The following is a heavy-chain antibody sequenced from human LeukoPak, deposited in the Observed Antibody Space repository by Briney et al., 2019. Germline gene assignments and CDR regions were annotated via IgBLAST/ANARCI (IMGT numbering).Heavy chain of an antibody. D-gene: IGHD6-19*01. V-gene: IGHV3-21*04. CDR1: GFTLSSYN. CDR3: ARGVAGTRVFDY. J-gene: IGHJ4*02. Sequence: GGSLRLSCAASGFTLSSYNMNWVRQAPGKGLEWVSYISYSSTYIYFADSVKGRFTISRDNAKNSLYLQMNSLRAEDTALYYCARGVAGTRVFDYWGREPWSPSPQ. CDR2: ISYSSTYI.